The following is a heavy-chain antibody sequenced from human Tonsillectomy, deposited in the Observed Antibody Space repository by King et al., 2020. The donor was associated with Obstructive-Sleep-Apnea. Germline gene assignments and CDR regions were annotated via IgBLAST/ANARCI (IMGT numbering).Heavy chain of an antibody. J-gene: IGHJ6*02. CDR2: IYYSGST. Sequence: VQLQQSGPGLVKPSETLSLTCTVSGGSISRYYWSWIRQPPGKGLEWIGYIYYSGSTNYNPSLKSRVTISVDTSKNQFSLKLNSVTAADTAVYYCASARYYYDGMDVWGQGTTVTVSS. D-gene: IGHD6-6*01. CDR1: GGSISRYY. CDR3: ASARYYYDGMDV. V-gene: IGHV4-59*08.